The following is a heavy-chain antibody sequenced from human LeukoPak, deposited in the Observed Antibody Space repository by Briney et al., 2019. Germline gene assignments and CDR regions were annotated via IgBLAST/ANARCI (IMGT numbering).Heavy chain of an antibody. V-gene: IGHV1-8*01. CDR2: MNPNSGNT. CDR1: GYTFTSYD. CDR3: ARFVSVTATPFDP. J-gene: IGHJ5*02. Sequence: ASVKVSCKASGYTFTSYDINWVRQAPGQGLEWMGWMNPNSGNTGYAQKFQGRVTMTRNTSISTAYMELSSLRSEDTAVYYCARFVSVTATPFDPWGQGTLVTVSS. D-gene: IGHD2-21*02.